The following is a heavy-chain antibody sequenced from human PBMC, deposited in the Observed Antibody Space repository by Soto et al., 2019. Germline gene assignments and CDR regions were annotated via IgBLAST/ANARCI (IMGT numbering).Heavy chain of an antibody. D-gene: IGHD6-6*01. CDR2: ISYDGSNK. CDR3: ASSSAARRYFDY. J-gene: IGHJ4*02. CDR1: GFTFSSYA. V-gene: IGHV3-30-3*01. Sequence: GGSLRLSCAASGFTFSSYAMHWVRQAPGKGLEWVAVISYDGSNKYYADSVKGRFTISRDNSKNTLYLQMNSLRAEDTAVYYCASSSAARRYFDYWGQGTLVTVSS.